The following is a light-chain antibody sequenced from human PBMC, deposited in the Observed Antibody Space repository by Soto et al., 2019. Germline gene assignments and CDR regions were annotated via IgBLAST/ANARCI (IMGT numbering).Light chain of an antibody. V-gene: IGLV2-14*01. CDR1: SSDVGGYNY. CDR3: SSYTSSSTL. CDR2: EVS. J-gene: IGLJ2*01. Sequence: QSALTQPASVSGSPGQSITISCTGTSSDVGGYNYVSWYQQHPGKAPKLMIYEVSNRPSGVSNRFSGSKSGNTASLTISGLQDEVEADYYCSSYTSSSTLFGGGTKLTVL.